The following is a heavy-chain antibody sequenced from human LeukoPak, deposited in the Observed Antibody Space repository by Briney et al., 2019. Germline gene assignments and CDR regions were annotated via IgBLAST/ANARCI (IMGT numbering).Heavy chain of an antibody. Sequence: GGSLRLSCAASGFTFSSYAMHWVRQAPGKGLEYVSAISSNGGSTYYANSVKGRFTISRDNSKNTLYLQMGSLRAEDMAVYYCARDIVATINSYYYMDVWGKGTTVTVS. D-gene: IGHD5-12*01. CDR2: ISSNGGST. J-gene: IGHJ6*03. V-gene: IGHV3-64*01. CDR3: ARDIVATINSYYYMDV. CDR1: GFTFSSYA.